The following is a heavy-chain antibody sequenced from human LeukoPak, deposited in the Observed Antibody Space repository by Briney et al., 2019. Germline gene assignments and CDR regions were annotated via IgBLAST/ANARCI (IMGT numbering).Heavy chain of an antibody. V-gene: IGHV1-69*13. CDR1: GGTFSSYA. J-gene: IGHJ4*02. CDR2: IIPIFGTA. CDR3: ASVPYYYDSSGYLD. Sequence: GASVKVSCKASGGTFSSYAISWVRQAPGQGLEWMGGIIPIFGTANYAQKFQGRVTITADESTSTAYMELSSLRSEDTAVYYCASVPYYYDSSGYLDWGQGTLSPSPQ. D-gene: IGHD3-22*01.